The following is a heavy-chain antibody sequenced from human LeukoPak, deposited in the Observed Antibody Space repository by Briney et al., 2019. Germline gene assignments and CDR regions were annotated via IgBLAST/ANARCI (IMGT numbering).Heavy chain of an antibody. D-gene: IGHD3-10*01. J-gene: IGHJ4*02. CDR3: AFSMVRGVIGTYYFDY. Sequence: GGSLRLSCAASGFTFHDYGMHWIRQAPGKGLEWVSYISSSGSTIYYADSVKGRFTISRDNAKNSLYLQMNSLRAEDTAVYYCAFSMVRGVIGTYYFDYWGQGTLVTVSS. CDR1: GFTFHDYG. CDR2: ISSSGSTI. V-gene: IGHV3-11*01.